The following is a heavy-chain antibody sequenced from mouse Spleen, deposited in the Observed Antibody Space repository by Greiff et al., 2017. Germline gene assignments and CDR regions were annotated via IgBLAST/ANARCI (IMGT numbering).Heavy chain of an antibody. J-gene: IGHJ2*01. CDR2: IDPSDSYT. D-gene: IGHD1-1*01. V-gene: IGHV1-69*02. CDR3: AGGYGSSQLFDY. CDR1: GYTFTSYW. Sequence: VQLQQPGAELVKPGASVKLSCKASGYTFTSYWMHWVKQRPGQGLEWIGEIDPSDSYTNYNQKFKGKATLTVDKSSSTAYMQLSSLTSEDSAVYYCAGGYGSSQLFDYWGQGTTLTVSS.